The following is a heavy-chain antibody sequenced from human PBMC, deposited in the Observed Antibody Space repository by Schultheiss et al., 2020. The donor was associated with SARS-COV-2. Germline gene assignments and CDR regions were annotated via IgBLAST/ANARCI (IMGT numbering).Heavy chain of an antibody. CDR1: GGSISSGGYS. Sequence: SETLSLTCAVSGGSISSGGYSWSWIRQPPGKGLEWIGYIYHSGSTYYNPSLKSRVTISVDTSKNQFSLKLSSVTAADTAVYYCARHDLTVTTYNWFDPWGQGTLVTVLL. V-gene: IGHV4-30-2*03. CDR2: IYHSGST. CDR3: ARHDLTVTTYNWFDP. J-gene: IGHJ5*02. D-gene: IGHD4-17*01.